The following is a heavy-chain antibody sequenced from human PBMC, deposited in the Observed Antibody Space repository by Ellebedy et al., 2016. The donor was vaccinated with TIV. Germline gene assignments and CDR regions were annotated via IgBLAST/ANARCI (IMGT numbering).Heavy chain of an antibody. V-gene: IGHV3-33*01. D-gene: IGHD5-18*01. Sequence: GGSLRLXXAASGFTFSSYGMHWVRQAPGKGLEWVAVIWYDGSNKYYADSVKGRFTISRDNSKNTLYLQMNSLRAEDTAVYYRAREPQGYSYASYYFDYWGQGTLVTVSS. CDR3: AREPQGYSYASYYFDY. J-gene: IGHJ4*02. CDR1: GFTFSSYG. CDR2: IWYDGSNK.